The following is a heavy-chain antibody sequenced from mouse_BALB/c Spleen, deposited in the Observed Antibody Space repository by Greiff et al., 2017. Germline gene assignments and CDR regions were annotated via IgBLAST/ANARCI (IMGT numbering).Heavy chain of an antibody. Sequence: EVQLQQSGAELVRPGALVKLSCKASGFNITDYYMHWVKQRPEQGLEWIGWIDPENGNTIYDPKFQGKARITADTSSNTAYLQLSSLTSEDTAVYYCARGGAYFDYWGQGTTLTVSA. J-gene: IGHJ2*01. CDR1: GFNITDYY. CDR3: ARGGAYFDY. V-gene: IGHV14-1*02. CDR2: IDPENGNT.